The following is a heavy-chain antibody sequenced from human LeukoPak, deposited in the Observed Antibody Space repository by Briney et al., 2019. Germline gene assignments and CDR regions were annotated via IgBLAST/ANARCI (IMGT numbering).Heavy chain of an antibody. J-gene: IGHJ3*02. CDR2: IYTSGST. V-gene: IGHV4-4*07. D-gene: IGHD4-23*01. Sequence: SETLSLTCTVSGGPIRGYSWSWIPQPAGKGLEWIGRIYTSGSTNYNPSLKSRVTMSVDTSKNQFSLKLTSVTAADTAVYYCARGPQDYGCNSDYNYAGDIWGQGTMVTVSS. CDR3: ARGPQDYGCNSDYNYAGDI. CDR1: GGPIRGYS.